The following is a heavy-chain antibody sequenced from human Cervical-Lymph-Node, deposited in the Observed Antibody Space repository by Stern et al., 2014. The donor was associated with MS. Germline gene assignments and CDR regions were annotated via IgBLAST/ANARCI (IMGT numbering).Heavy chain of an antibody. CDR3: ARERYDSGGYYHCCGMDV. Sequence: QLQLQESGPGLVKPSETLSLTCAVSGDSMSSRNWWTWVRQPPGKGLEWIGEIFHTGSANFNASLKSRVTMSVDKSKNQISLKLRSVTAADTAVYYCARERYDSGGYYHCCGMDVWGQGTTVTVSS. CDR2: IFHTGSA. V-gene: IGHV4-4*02. CDR1: GDSMSSRNW. D-gene: IGHD3-22*01. J-gene: IGHJ6*02.